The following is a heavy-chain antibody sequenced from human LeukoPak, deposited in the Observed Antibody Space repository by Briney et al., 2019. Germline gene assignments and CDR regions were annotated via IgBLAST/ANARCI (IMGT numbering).Heavy chain of an antibody. D-gene: IGHD3-3*01. Sequence: GASVKVSCKASGYTFTSYYMHWVRQAPGQGLEWMGIINPSGGSTSYAQKFQGRVTMTRDTSTSTVYMELSSLRSEDTAVYYCAREVGMDQRYYYYYMDVWGKGTTVTVSS. J-gene: IGHJ6*03. CDR3: AREVGMDQRYYYYYMDV. V-gene: IGHV1-46*01. CDR2: INPSGGST. CDR1: GYTFTSYY.